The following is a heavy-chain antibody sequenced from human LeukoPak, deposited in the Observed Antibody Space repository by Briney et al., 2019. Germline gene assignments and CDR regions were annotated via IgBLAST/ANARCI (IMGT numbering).Heavy chain of an antibody. Sequence: ASVKVSCKASRYTFTSYDINWLRQATGQGLEWMGWMNPNSGNTGYAQKFQGRVTITRNTSISTAYMELSSLRSEDTAVYYCARGRRTYYDFWSAKYYFDYWGQGTLVTVSS. CDR1: RYTFTSYD. D-gene: IGHD3-3*01. CDR3: ARGRRTYYDFWSAKYYFDY. V-gene: IGHV1-8*03. J-gene: IGHJ4*02. CDR2: MNPNSGNT.